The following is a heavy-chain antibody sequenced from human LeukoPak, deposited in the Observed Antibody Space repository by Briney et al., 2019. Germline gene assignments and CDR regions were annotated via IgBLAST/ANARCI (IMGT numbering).Heavy chain of an antibody. CDR2: IWFDGTNK. Sequence: PATSLRLSCAASGFTFSSYGMHWVRQAPGKGLEWVALIWFDGTNKYYADSVKGRFTISRDNSNNTLYLQMNSLRVEDTAVYYCARQTTVATDCWGQGTLVTVSP. J-gene: IGHJ4*02. D-gene: IGHD4-23*01. CDR1: GFTFSSYG. V-gene: IGHV3-33*01. CDR3: ARQTTVATDC.